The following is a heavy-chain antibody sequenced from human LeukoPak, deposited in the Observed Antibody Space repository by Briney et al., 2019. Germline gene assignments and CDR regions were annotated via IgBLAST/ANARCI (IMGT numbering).Heavy chain of an antibody. D-gene: IGHD1-26*01. CDR2: IYHSGAT. CDR1: GYSISSGYY. CDR3: ARTEWEVADY. J-gene: IGHJ4*02. Sequence: SETLSLTCTVSGYSISSGYYWGWIRHPPGKGLEWIGSIYHSGATYYNPSLKSRVTISLDTSKNQFSLKLSSVTAADTAVYYCARTEWEVADYWGQGTLVTVSS. V-gene: IGHV4-38-2*02.